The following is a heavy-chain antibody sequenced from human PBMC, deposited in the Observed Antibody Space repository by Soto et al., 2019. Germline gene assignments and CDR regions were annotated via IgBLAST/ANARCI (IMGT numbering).Heavy chain of an antibody. CDR2: ISSSSSYI. V-gene: IGHV3-21*02. J-gene: IGHJ6*02. CDR1: GFTFSSYG. CDR3: ARDQRYYGFDV. Sequence: EVQLVESGGGLVKPGGSLTLSCAGSGFTFSSYGFNWVRQAPGKGLEWVSPISSSSSYIHYTDSVRGRFTISRDNAKNSLNLQMNSLRVEDTAVYYCARDQRYYGFDVWGQGTTVTVSS.